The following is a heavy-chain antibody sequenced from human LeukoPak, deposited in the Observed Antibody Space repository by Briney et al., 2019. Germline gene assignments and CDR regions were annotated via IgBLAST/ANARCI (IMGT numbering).Heavy chain of an antibody. CDR2: INPSGGST. D-gene: IGHD3-16*01. CDR1: GYTFTSYY. J-gene: IGHJ6*03. Sequence: ASVKVSCKASGYTFTSYYMHWVRQAPGQGLEWMGIINPSGGSTSYAQKFQGRVTMTRDTSTSTVYMELSSLRSEDTAVYYCARAGGLTVPLSYYYYYYMDVWGKGTTVTVS. V-gene: IGHV1-46*01. CDR3: ARAGGLTVPLSYYYYYYMDV.